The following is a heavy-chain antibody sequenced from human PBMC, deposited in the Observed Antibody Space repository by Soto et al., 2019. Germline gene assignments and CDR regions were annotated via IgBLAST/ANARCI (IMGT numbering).Heavy chain of an antibody. J-gene: IGHJ3*01. D-gene: IGHD6-6*01. CDR2: ISNDGSDK. V-gene: IGHV3-30*18. CDR3: AKDQVIAASHGID. Sequence: QVQLVESGGGVVQPGRSLRLSCAASGFTFNNYGMHWVRQAPGKGLEWVATISNDGSDKYYADSVKGRLTISRDNSKNTVYLQMHSLRAEDTAVYYCAKDQVIAASHGIDWGQGTMVTVSS. CDR1: GFTFNNYG.